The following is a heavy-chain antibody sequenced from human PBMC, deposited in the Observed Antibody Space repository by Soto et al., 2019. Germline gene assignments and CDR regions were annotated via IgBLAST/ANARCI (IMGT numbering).Heavy chain of an antibody. D-gene: IGHD5-12*01. CDR2: IITIFGTA. CDR3: ARPVEMATISRSYLFY. Sequence: QVQLVQSGAEVKKPGSSVKVSCKASGGTFSNYAINWVRQAPGQGLEWMGGIITIFGTANYAQKFQGRVTITADESTSTAYLDLSSLRSEDTAVYYCARPVEMATISRSYLFYWGQGTLVTVSS. V-gene: IGHV1-69*01. J-gene: IGHJ4*02. CDR1: GGTFSNYA.